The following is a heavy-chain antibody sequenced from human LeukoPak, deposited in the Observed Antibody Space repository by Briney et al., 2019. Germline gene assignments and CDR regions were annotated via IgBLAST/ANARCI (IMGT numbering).Heavy chain of an antibody. Sequence: GGSLRLSCAASGFTFSNYVVHWVCQAPGKGLEWMALISYDGAEKYYADSVKGRFTISRDNSKNTLYLQLNSLRAEDTAVYYCAKWGDYDILTGYYDSDYWGQGTLVTVSS. V-gene: IGHV3-30-3*02. J-gene: IGHJ4*02. CDR1: GFTFSNYV. D-gene: IGHD3-9*01. CDR3: AKWGDYDILTGYYDSDY. CDR2: ISYDGAEK.